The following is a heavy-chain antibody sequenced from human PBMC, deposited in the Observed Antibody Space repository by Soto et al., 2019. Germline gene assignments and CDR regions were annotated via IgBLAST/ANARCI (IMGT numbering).Heavy chain of an antibody. Sequence: GGSLRLSCAASGFTFSSCWMHWVRQAPGKGLVWVSRINSDGSSTSYADSVKGRFTISRDNAKNTLYLQMNSLRAEDTAVYYCARSRVWFGELSPGHFDYWGQGTLVTVSS. CDR1: GFTFSSCW. D-gene: IGHD3-10*01. V-gene: IGHV3-74*01. CDR3: ARSRVWFGELSPGHFDY. CDR2: INSDGSST. J-gene: IGHJ4*02.